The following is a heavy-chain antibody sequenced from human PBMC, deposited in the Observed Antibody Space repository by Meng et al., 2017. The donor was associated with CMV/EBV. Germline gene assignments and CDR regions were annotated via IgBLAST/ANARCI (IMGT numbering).Heavy chain of an antibody. CDR3: ARDLNGYDYKVDY. CDR2: ISNSGRTI. V-gene: IGHV3-11*01. J-gene: IGHJ4*02. D-gene: IGHD5-12*01. Sequence: GESLKISCAASGFTFSNYYMSWIRQAPGKGLEWVSYISNSGRTIYYADSVKGRFTISRDNAKTSLYLQMNSLRVEDTAVYYCARDLNGYDYKVDYWGQGTLVTVSS. CDR1: GFTFSNYY.